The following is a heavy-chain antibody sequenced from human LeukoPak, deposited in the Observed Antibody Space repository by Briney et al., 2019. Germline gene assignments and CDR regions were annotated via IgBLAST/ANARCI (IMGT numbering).Heavy chain of an antibody. V-gene: IGHV1-18*01. CDR1: GYTFTIYG. J-gene: IGHJ4*02. Sequence: ASVKVSCKASGYTFTIYGISWVRQAPGQGLEWMGWISAYNGNTNYAQKLQGRVTMTTDTSTSTAYVELRSLRSDDTAVYYCARVLDYGDYGGTFGYWGQGTLVTVSS. CDR3: ARVLDYGDYGGTFGY. D-gene: IGHD4-17*01. CDR2: ISAYNGNT.